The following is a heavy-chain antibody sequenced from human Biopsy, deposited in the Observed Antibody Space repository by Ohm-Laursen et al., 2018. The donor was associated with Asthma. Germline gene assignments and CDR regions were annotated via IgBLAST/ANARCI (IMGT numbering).Heavy chain of an antibody. V-gene: IGHV3-33*01. CDR3: ARDIVATMIGYYYYGMDV. Sequence: SLRLSCAASGFTFSSYGMHWVRQAPGKGLEWVAVIWYDGGNKYYADSVKGRFIISRDNSKNTLYLQMNSLRAEDTAVYYCARDIVATMIGYYYYGMDVWGQGTAVTVSS. CDR1: GFTFSSYG. J-gene: IGHJ6*02. CDR2: IWYDGGNK. D-gene: IGHD5-12*01.